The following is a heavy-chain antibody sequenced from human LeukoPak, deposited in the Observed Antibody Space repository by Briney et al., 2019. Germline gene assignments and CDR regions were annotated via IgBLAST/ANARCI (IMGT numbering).Heavy chain of an antibody. Sequence: SVKVSCKASGGTFSSYAISWVRQAPGQGLEWMGGIIPIFGTANYAQKFQGRVTITADKSTSTAYMELSSLRSEDTAVYYCAHARDCSSTSCYQYYFDYWGQGALLTVSS. CDR3: AHARDCSSTSCYQYYFDY. J-gene: IGHJ4*02. CDR2: IIPIFGTA. CDR1: GGTFSSYA. V-gene: IGHV1-69*06. D-gene: IGHD2-2*01.